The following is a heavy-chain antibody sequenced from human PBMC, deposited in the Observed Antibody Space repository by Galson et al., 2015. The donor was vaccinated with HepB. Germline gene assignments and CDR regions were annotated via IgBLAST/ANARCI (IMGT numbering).Heavy chain of an antibody. CDR1: GYNFNNYS. J-gene: IGHJ6*01. CDR3: ARVGPTYCRGDSCYVQHNGMDV. D-gene: IGHD2-15*01. CDR2: INPGNGKT. Sequence: SVKVSCKASGYNFNNYSVHWVRQAPGQRLEWMGRINPGNGKTKYSERFQGRVTITRDTPATTVYMELSSLRFEDTAVYHCARVGPTYCRGDSCYVQHNGMDVWGQGTTVTVSS. V-gene: IGHV1-3*01.